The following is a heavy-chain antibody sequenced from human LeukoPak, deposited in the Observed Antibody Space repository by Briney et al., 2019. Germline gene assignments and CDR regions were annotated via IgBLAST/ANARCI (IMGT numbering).Heavy chain of an antibody. CDR2: MSHDVNIK. D-gene: IGHD2-2*01. CDR1: GFTFSSYT. CDR3: ARGRSPGAMRGHDASDL. V-gene: IGHV3-30-3*01. J-gene: IGHJ3*01. Sequence: GGSLRLSCAASGFTFSSYTLHWVRQAPGKGLEWVAIMSHDVNIKFYADSVRGRFTISRDNSKNTLYLQMDSLRAEDTAVYYCARGRSPGAMRGHDASDLWGQGTMVTVSS.